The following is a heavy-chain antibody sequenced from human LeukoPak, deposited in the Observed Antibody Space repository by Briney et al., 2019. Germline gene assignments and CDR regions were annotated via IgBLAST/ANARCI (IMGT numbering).Heavy chain of an antibody. CDR2: ISGSGGST. J-gene: IGHJ4*02. V-gene: IGHV3-23*01. CDR1: GFTFSSYA. Sequence: GSLRLSCAASGFTFSSYAMSWARQAPGKGLEWVSAISGSGGSTYYADSVKGRFTISRDNSKNTLYLQMNSLRAEDTAVYYCAKNLPAYSSSWYYFDYWGQGTLVTVSS. D-gene: IGHD6-13*01. CDR3: AKNLPAYSSSWYYFDY.